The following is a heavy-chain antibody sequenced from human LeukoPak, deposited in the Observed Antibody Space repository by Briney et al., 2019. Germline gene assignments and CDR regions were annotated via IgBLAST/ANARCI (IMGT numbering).Heavy chain of an antibody. D-gene: IGHD3-9*01. Sequence: PGGSLRLSCAASGFTVSSNYMSWVRQAPGKGLEWVSGNSWNSGSIGYADSVKGRFTISRDNAKNSLYLQMNSLRAEDTALYYCAKGRYFDWLSTGAYFDYWGQGTLVTVSS. CDR3: AKGRYFDWLSTGAYFDY. V-gene: IGHV3-9*01. CDR1: GFTVSSNY. J-gene: IGHJ4*02. CDR2: NSWNSGSI.